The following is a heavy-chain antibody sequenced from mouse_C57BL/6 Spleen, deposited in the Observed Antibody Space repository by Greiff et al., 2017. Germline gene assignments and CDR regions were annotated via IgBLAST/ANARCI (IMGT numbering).Heavy chain of an antibody. CDR3: VLYYYGSSRFAY. D-gene: IGHD1-1*01. CDR2: ILPGSGST. CDR1: GYTFTGYW. J-gene: IGHJ3*01. Sequence: QVQLQQSGAELMKPGASVKLSCKATGYTFTGYWIEWVKQRPGHGLEWIGEILPGSGSTNYNEKFKGKATFTADTSSNTAYMQLSSLTTEDSAIYYCVLYYYGSSRFAYWGQGTLVTVSA. V-gene: IGHV1-9*01.